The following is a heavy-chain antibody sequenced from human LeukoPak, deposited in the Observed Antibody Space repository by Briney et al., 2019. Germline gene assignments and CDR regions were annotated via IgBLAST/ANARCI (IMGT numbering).Heavy chain of an antibody. CDR3: ARTSTENSSGWFYWFDP. Sequence: VASLKASCKASGYTFTSYGISWVRQAPGQGLEWMGWISAYSGNTNYAQKLQGSVTMTTDTSTNTAYMEMRSLRSDDTAVYYCARTSTENSSGWFYWFDPWGQGTLVSVSS. V-gene: IGHV1-18*01. J-gene: IGHJ5*02. D-gene: IGHD6-19*01. CDR2: ISAYSGNT. CDR1: GYTFTSYG.